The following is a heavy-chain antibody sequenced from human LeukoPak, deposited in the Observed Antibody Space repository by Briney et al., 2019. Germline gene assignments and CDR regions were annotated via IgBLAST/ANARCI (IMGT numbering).Heavy chain of an antibody. V-gene: IGHV4-38-2*02. CDR2: IYHSGST. Sequence: SETLSLTCTVSGYSISSGYYWAWIRQPPGKGLEWIGTIYHSGSTYYNPSLKSRVTISVDTSKNQFSLKLSSVTAADTAVYYCARNYYDRSGYYEDDWGQGTLITVSS. D-gene: IGHD3-22*01. CDR1: GYSISSGYY. J-gene: IGHJ4*02. CDR3: ARNYYDRSGYYEDD.